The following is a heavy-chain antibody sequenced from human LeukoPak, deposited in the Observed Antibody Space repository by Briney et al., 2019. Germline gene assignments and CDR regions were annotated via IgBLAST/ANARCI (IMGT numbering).Heavy chain of an antibody. V-gene: IGHV3-30*02. Sequence: GGSLRLSCAASGFTFSSYGMHWVRQAPGKGLEWVAVIWYDGSNKYYADSVKGRFTISRDNSKNTLYLQMNSLRAEDTAVYYCAKDQDGYDFWSGYYTGMGNFDYWGQGTLVTVSS. CDR2: IWYDGSNK. D-gene: IGHD3-3*01. CDR1: GFTFSSYG. CDR3: AKDQDGYDFWSGYYTGMGNFDY. J-gene: IGHJ4*02.